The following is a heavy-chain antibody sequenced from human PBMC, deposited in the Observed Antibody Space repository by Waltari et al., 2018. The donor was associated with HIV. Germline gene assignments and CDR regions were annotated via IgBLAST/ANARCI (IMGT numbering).Heavy chain of an antibody. CDR2: IGTAGDT. D-gene: IGHD1-1*01. J-gene: IGHJ6*02. Sequence: EVQLVESGGGLVQPGGPLRLSCAASGLTFSNYDMHWVSQATGKGLEWVSGIGTAGDTYYPGSVKGRFTISRENAKNSLHLQMNSLRAGDTAVYYCVRICKLNCYYYYGMDVWGQGTTVTVSS. CDR1: GLTFSNYD. V-gene: IGHV3-13*01. CDR3: VRICKLNCYYYYGMDV.